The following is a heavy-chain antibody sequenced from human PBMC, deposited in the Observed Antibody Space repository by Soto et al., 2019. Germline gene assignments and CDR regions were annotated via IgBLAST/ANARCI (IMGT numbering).Heavy chain of an antibody. V-gene: IGHV1-2*02. CDR3: AFTYFYDGTGSDDTFDV. Sequence: ASVKVSCKASGYTFTAYNVHWLRQAPGQGLEWMGWLNTNTGGAIYAQKFKGRVSMTRDTSITTAYMELGRLTSDDTAAYYCAFTYFYDGTGSDDTFDVWGQGTMVTVSS. D-gene: IGHD3-9*01. J-gene: IGHJ3*01. CDR1: GYTFTAYN. CDR2: LNTNTGGA.